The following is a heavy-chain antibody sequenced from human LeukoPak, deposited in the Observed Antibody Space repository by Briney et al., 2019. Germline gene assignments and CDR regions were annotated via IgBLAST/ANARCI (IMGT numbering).Heavy chain of an antibody. CDR2: IWYGGSNK. CDR1: GFTFSSYG. CDR3: AKSPAAIGDYYYYYMDV. V-gene: IGHV3-30*02. J-gene: IGHJ6*03. Sequence: GGFLRLSCAASGFTFSSYGMHWVRQAPGKGLEWVAVIWYGGSNKYYADSVKGRFTISRDNSKNTLYLQMNSLRAEDTAVYYCAKSPAAIGDYYYYYMDVWGKGTTVTVSS. D-gene: IGHD2-2*02.